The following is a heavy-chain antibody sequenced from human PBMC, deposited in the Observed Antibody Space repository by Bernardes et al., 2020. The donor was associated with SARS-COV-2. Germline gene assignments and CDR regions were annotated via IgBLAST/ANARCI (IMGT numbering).Heavy chain of an antibody. CDR1: DGSFSGYY. Sequence: SETLSLTCGVYDGSFSGYYWSWIRQPPGKGLEWIGENNHRGSTNYNPSLKSRVIISVDRSKNQFSLKMTSVTAADMAVYYCARGAPAAAGHLGGPHYYAMDIWGQGTTVTVSS. CDR3: ARGAPAAAGHLGGPHYYAMDI. J-gene: IGHJ6*02. D-gene: IGHD6-13*01. V-gene: IGHV4-34*01. CDR2: NNHRGST.